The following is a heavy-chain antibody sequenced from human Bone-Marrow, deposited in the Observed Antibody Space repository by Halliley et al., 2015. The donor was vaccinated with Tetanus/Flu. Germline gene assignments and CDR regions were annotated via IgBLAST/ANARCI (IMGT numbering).Heavy chain of an antibody. CDR2: IYPGDSDI. Sequence: QLVQSGAEVKKTGESLKISCKGSGYTFSIFWIGWVRQMPGKGLEWMGVIYPGDSDIKYSPSFQGQVSISADKSISTAYLQWSSLKASDTAIYYCTRVGDGDNSDISYGMDVWGQGTKVTVSS. CDR1: GYTFSIFW. J-gene: IGHJ6*02. V-gene: IGHV5-51*01. CDR3: TRVGDGDNSDISYGMDV. D-gene: IGHD3-16*01.